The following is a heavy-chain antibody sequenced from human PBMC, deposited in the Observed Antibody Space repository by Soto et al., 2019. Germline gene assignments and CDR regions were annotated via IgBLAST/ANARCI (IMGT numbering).Heavy chain of an antibody. J-gene: IGHJ6*03. CDR1: GFTFSSYA. D-gene: IGHD6-13*01. CDR2: ISGSGGST. V-gene: IGHV3-23*01. Sequence: GGSLRLSCAASGFTFSSYAMSWVHQAPGKGLEWVSAISGSGGSTYYADSVKGRFTISRDNSKNTLYLQMNSLRAEDTAVYYCARIRGAAAGTGDYYYYYYMDVWGKGTTVTVSS. CDR3: ARIRGAAAGTGDYYYYYYMDV.